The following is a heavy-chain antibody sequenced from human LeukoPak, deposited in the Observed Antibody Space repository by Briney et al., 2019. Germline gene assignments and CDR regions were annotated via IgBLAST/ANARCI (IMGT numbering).Heavy chain of an antibody. J-gene: IGHJ4*02. V-gene: IGHV4-59*11. CDR2: IYYSGST. CDR3: AREAGTYYYDY. D-gene: IGHD1-1*01. Sequence: SETLSLTCIVSGGSISSHYWSWIQQPPGKGLEWIGYIYYSGSTNYNPSLKSRVTISVDTSKNQFSLKLSSVTAADTAVYYCAREAGTYYYDYWGQGTLVTVSS. CDR1: GGSISSHY.